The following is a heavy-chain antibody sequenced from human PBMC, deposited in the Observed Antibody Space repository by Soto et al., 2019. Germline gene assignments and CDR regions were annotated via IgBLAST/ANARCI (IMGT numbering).Heavy chain of an antibody. CDR1: GCTFSSYA. V-gene: IGHV1-69*06. J-gene: IGHJ4*02. D-gene: IGHD2-15*01. CDR3: ASLSLYCSGGSCYRARFDY. Sequence: GASVKVSCKASGCTFSSYAISWVRQAPGYWLELMGVSLLSFGTANDAQKFQGRVTITADKSTITAYMELSSRRSEDTAVYYCASLSLYCSGGSCYRARFDYWGQGTLVTVSS. CDR2: SLLSFGTA.